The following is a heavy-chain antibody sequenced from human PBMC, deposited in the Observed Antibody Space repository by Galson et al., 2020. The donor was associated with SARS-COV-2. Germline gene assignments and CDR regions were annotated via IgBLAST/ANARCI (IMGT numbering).Heavy chain of an antibody. CDR2: ISGSGGST. CDR3: AKPILPGTRGNWFDP. Sequence: GGSLRLSCAASGFTFSSYAMSWVRQAPGKGLEWVSAISGSGGSTYYADSVKGRFTISRDNSKNTLYLQMNSLRAEDTAVYYCAKPILPGTRGNWFDPWGQGTLVTVSS. CDR1: GFTFSSYA. D-gene: IGHD2-21*01. V-gene: IGHV3-23*01. J-gene: IGHJ5*02.